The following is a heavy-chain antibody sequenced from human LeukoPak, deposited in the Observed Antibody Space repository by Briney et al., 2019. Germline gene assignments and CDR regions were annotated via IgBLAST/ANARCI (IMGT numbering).Heavy chain of an antibody. Sequence: GGSLRLSCAASGFTFSYFTMSWVRQAPGGGLEWVSAISGSADTTYYADSVKGRFTISRDTSKNMLHLQMNSLRAEDTAVYYCVRSNNNDYWGQGTLVTVSS. CDR3: VRSNNNDY. CDR2: ISGSADTT. CDR1: GFTFSYFT. D-gene: IGHD2-2*01. J-gene: IGHJ4*02. V-gene: IGHV3-23*01.